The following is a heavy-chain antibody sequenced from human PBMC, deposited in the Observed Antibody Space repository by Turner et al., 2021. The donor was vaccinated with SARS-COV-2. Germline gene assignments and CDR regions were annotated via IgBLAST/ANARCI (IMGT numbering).Heavy chain of an antibody. V-gene: IGHV4-39*01. Sequence: QLPLQESAPGLPKPSEILSLICLATCTPITSSSYYWGWHRQPPGKGLEWIGSIYYSGSTYYNPCLKSRVTISVDTSKNQFSLKLSAVTAADTAVYYCAGEVVVLTTTHYGMDVWGQGTTVTVSS. CDR3: AGEVVVLTTTHYGMDV. J-gene: IGHJ6*02. CDR1: CTPITSSSYY. CDR2: IYYSGST. D-gene: IGHD1-26*01.